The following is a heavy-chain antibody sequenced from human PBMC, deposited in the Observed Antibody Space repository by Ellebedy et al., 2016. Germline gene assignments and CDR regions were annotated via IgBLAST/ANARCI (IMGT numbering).Heavy chain of an antibody. CDR3: ARDLPDGDQRSHGMDV. V-gene: IGHV1-18*04. Sequence: ASVKVSXKASGYTFSNYGVSWVRQAPGQGLEWMGWISGYNGNTNYAQKVQGRVSMTTDTSTSTVYMELRRLRSDDTAVYYCARDLPDGDQRSHGMDVWGQGTTVSVSS. D-gene: IGHD4-17*01. J-gene: IGHJ6*02. CDR2: ISGYNGNT. CDR1: GYTFSNYG.